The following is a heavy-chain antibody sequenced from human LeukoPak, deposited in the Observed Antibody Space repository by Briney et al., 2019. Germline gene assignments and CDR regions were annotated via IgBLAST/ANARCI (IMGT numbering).Heavy chain of an antibody. J-gene: IGHJ5*02. D-gene: IGHD1-14*01. V-gene: IGHV3-64*01. Sequence: GGSLRLSCAASGFTLSSFTMHWVRQAPGKGLEYVSTITSGGNTYYANSVKDRFTISRDNSKNMLYLQMGSLRTDDMAVYYCATKTSTGNDAWGQATLVT. CDR2: ITSGGNT. CDR3: ATKTSTGNDA. CDR1: GFTLSSFT.